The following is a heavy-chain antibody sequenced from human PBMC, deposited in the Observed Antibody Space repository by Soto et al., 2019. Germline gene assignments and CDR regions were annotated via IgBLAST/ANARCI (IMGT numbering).Heavy chain of an antibody. J-gene: IGHJ3*02. D-gene: IGHD3-22*01. CDR3: ARDYYDSSGYSSRRASDDAFDI. CDR2: IIPIFGTA. V-gene: IGHV1-69*12. Sequence: QVQLVQSGAEVKKPGSSVKVSCKASGGTFSSYAISWVRQAPGQGLEWMGGIIPIFGTANYAQKFQGRVTITADESTSTADMELSSLRSEDTAVYYCARDYYDSSGYSSRRASDDAFDIWGQGTMVTVSS. CDR1: GGTFSSYA.